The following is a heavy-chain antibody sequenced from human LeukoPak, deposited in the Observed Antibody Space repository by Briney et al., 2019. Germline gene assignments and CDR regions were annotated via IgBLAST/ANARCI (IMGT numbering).Heavy chain of an antibody. Sequence: KPSETLSLTCTVSGGPITKYYWGWSRQPPGKGLEWIGYIFYNGKAKYNPSLMSRVTISVDTSKNQFSLKVNSVTAADTAVYYCARGGIAVAATFDHWGQGSLVTVSS. CDR2: IFYNGKA. CDR1: GGPITKYY. J-gene: IGHJ4*02. V-gene: IGHV4-59*01. D-gene: IGHD6-19*01. CDR3: ARGGIAVAATFDH.